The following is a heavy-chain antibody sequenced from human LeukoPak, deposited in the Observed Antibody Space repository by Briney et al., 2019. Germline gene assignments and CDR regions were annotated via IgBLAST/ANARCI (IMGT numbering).Heavy chain of an antibody. J-gene: IGHJ4*02. Sequence: GRSLRLSCAASGFTFSSYGIHWVRQVPGKGLEWVAFIRYDGSNTYYADSVKGRFTISRDNSKNTLYLQMNSLRAEDTAVYYCAKARHFDWLGPPAKEGFDYWGQGTLVTVSS. V-gene: IGHV3-30*02. CDR1: GFTFSSYG. CDR3: AKARHFDWLGPPAKEGFDY. D-gene: IGHD3-9*01. CDR2: IRYDGSNT.